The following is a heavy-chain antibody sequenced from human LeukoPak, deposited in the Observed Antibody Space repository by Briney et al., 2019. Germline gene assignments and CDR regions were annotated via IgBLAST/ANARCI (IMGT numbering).Heavy chain of an antibody. V-gene: IGHV3-30-3*01. Sequence: SGGSLRLSCAASGFTFSSYAMHWVRQAPGKGLEWVAVISYDGSNKYYADSVKGRFTISRDNSKNTLYLQMNSLRDEDTAVYYCARDPSIAARAYDYWGQGTLVTVSS. CDR2: ISYDGSNK. CDR3: ARDPSIAARAYDY. D-gene: IGHD6-6*01. CDR1: GFTFSSYA. J-gene: IGHJ4*02.